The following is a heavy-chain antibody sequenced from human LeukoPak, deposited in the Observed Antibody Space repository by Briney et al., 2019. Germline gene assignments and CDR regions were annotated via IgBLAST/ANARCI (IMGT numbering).Heavy chain of an antibody. CDR1: GGSISSYY. D-gene: IGHD3-22*01. J-gene: IGHJ5*02. CDR3: ARDTYYYDSSGYWWFDP. Sequence: SETLSPTCTVPGGSISSYYWSWIRQPAGKGLEWIGRIYTSGSTNYNPSLKSRVTMSVDTSKNQFSLKLSSVTAADTAVYYCARDTYYYDSSGYWWFDPWGQGTLVTVSS. V-gene: IGHV4-4*07. CDR2: IYTSGST.